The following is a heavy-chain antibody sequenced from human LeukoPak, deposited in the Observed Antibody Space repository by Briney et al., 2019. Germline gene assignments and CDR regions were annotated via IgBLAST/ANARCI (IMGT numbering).Heavy chain of an antibody. V-gene: IGHV4-4*07. D-gene: IGHD5-18*01. J-gene: IGHJ4*02. Sequence: SETLSLTCTVPGGSISSYYWSWIRQPAGKGLEWIGRIYTSGSTNYNPSLKSRVTMSVDTSKNQFSLKLSSVTAADTAVYYCARSRYGKSRAQFDYWGQGTLVTVSS. CDR2: IYTSGST. CDR3: ARSRYGKSRAQFDY. CDR1: GGSISSYY.